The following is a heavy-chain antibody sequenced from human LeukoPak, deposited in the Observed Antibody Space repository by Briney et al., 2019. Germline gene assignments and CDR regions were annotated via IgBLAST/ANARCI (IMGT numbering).Heavy chain of an antibody. CDR3: ARAVAQYYYYYGMDV. CDR2: INPNSGGT. D-gene: IGHD4-23*01. Sequence: SVKVSFKASGYTFTGYYMHWVRQAPGQGLEWMGWINPNSGGTNYAQKFQGRVTMTRDTSISTAYMELSRLRSDDTAVYYCARAVAQYYYYYGMDVWGQGTTVTVSS. CDR1: GYTFTGYY. J-gene: IGHJ6*02. V-gene: IGHV1-2*02.